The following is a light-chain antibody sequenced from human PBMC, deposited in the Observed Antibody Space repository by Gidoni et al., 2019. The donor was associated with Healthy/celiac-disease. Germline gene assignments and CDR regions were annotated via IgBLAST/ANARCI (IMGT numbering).Light chain of an antibody. J-gene: IGKJ4*01. CDR2: AAS. CDR3: LQDYNYPLT. Sequence: AIPMHQTPSSLSASVGDRVTITCRASQGIRNDLGWYQQKPGKAPKLLIYAASSLQSGVPSRFSGSGSGTDFTLTISSLQPEDFATYYCLQDYNYPLTFGGGTKVEIK. V-gene: IGKV1-6*01. CDR1: QGIRND.